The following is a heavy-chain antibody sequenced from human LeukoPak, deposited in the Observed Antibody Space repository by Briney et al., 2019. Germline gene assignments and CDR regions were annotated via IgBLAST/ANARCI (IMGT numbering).Heavy chain of an antibody. CDR2: INSNGSST. D-gene: IGHD2-2*01. V-gene: IGHV3-74*01. Sequence: GGSLRLSCAGSGCTFSSYWMHWVRQAPGKGLVWVSRINSNGSSTSYADSVKGRFTISRDNAKNTLYLQMNSLRAEDTAVYYCARVWTAVVPAAMPIYYFDYWGQGTLVTVSS. J-gene: IGHJ4*02. CDR1: GCTFSSYW. CDR3: ARVWTAVVPAAMPIYYFDY.